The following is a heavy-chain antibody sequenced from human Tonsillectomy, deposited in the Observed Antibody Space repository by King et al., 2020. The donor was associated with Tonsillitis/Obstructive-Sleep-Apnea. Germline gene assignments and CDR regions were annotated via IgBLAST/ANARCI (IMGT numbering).Heavy chain of an antibody. J-gene: IGHJ6*02. CDR2: IYYIGST. CDR3: AREPGSSRRGYYTMDV. D-gene: IGHD6-13*01. CDR1: SGSVTSFF. Sequence: QLQESGPGLVKPSETLSLTCTVSSGSVTSFFWHWIRQPPGKGLEWIGDIYYIGSTTYNPSLKSRVTISLDTSNNQISLNLRSVTAADTAVYYCAREPGSSRRGYYTMDVWGQGTTVTVSS. V-gene: IGHV4-59*02.